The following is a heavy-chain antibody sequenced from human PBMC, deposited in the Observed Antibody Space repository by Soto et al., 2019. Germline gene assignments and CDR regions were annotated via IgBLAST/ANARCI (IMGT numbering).Heavy chain of an antibody. CDR3: ARGGYGVGGAAVY. V-gene: IGHV1-8*01. D-gene: IGHD4-17*01. CDR1: GYTFTDYG. J-gene: IGHJ4*02. Sequence: QVQLVQSGAEVRKPGASVKVSCKASGYTFTDYGINWVRQAAGQGLEWMGWMNTKNGETAYAQQFQGSVSMTRITCIRTGYMGRHGLRSEDTAVYFWARGGYGVGGAAVYWGQGTLVTASS. CDR2: MNTKNGET.